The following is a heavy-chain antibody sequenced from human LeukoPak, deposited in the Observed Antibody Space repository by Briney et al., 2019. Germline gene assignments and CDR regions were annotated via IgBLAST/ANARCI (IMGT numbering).Heavy chain of an antibody. V-gene: IGHV1-24*01. J-gene: IGHJ6*03. CDR3: ATTSGSYYYYYYMDV. CDR1: GHTLTELS. Sequence: ASVKVSCKVSGHTLTELSMHWVRQAPGKGLEWMGGFDPEDGGTIYAQKFQGRVTMTDDTSTDTAYMELSSLRSEDTAVYYCATTSGSYYYYYYMDVWGKGTTVTASS. CDR2: FDPEDGGT. D-gene: IGHD1-26*01.